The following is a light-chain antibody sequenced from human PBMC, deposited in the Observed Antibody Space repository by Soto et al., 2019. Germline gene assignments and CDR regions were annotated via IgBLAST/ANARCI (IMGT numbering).Light chain of an antibody. CDR3: SSFTTTSTLV. J-gene: IGLJ2*01. CDR1: SSDVGGYNH. V-gene: IGLV2-14*03. CDR2: DVS. Sequence: QSALTQPASVSGSPGQSITIYCTGTSSDVGGYNHVSWYQHHPGKAPKLMMRDVSNRPSGVSNRFSGSKSGNTASLTISGLQAEDEAEYYCSSFTTTSTLVFGGGTKLTVL.